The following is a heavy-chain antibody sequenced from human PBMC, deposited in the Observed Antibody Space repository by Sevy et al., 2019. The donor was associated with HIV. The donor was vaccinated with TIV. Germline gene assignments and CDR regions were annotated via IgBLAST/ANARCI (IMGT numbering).Heavy chain of an antibody. CDR1: GFTFSSYD. Sequence: GGSLRLSCAASGFTFSSYDMNWVRQAPGKGLEWVSFITTSGGTIYYADSVKGRFTVSRDSAENSLYLQMNSLRVEDTAVYCCARDKMGGSFDIWGQGTMVTVSS. D-gene: IGHD3-16*01. CDR3: ARDKMGGSFDI. J-gene: IGHJ3*02. V-gene: IGHV3-48*01. CDR2: ITTSGGTI.